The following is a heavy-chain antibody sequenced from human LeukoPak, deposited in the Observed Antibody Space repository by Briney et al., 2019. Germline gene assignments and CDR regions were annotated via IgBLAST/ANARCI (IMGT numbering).Heavy chain of an antibody. D-gene: IGHD2-2*01. V-gene: IGHV1-3*01. J-gene: IGHJ4*02. CDR1: GYTFTSYA. CDR3: ARGRGVVPAAKFDY. CDR2: INAGNGNT. Sequence: GASVKVSCKASGYTFTSYAMHWVRQAPGQRLEWMGWINAGNGNTKYSQKFQGRVTITRDTSASTAYMELSSLRSEDTAVYYCARGRGVVPAAKFDYWGQGTLVTVSS.